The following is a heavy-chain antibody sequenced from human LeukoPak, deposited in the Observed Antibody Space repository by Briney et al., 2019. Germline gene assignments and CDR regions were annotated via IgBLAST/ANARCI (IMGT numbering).Heavy chain of an antibody. CDR3: ARRAYCGGDCYIDY. Sequence: GESLKISCKGSGYSFTNYWIGWVRQMPGKGLEWMGIIYPGDSDTRYSPSFQGQVTISADKSISTAYLQWSSLKVSDTAIYYCARRAYCGGDCYIDYWGQGSLVTVSS. V-gene: IGHV5-51*01. CDR1: GYSFTNYW. J-gene: IGHJ4*02. D-gene: IGHD2-21*02. CDR2: IYPGDSDT.